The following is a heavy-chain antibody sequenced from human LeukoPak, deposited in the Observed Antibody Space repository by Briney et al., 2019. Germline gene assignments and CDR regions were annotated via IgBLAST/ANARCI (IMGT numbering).Heavy chain of an antibody. V-gene: IGHV4-30-2*01. Sequence: PSQTLSLTCTVSGGSISSGGYYWSWIRQPPGKGLEWIGYIYHSGSTYYNPSLKSRVTISVDRSKNQFSLKLSSVTAADTAVYYCARAFSDYYGSGSYYGRGNWFDPWGQGTLVTVSS. J-gene: IGHJ5*02. D-gene: IGHD3-10*01. CDR1: GGSISSGGYY. CDR2: IYHSGST. CDR3: ARAFSDYYGSGSYYGRGNWFDP.